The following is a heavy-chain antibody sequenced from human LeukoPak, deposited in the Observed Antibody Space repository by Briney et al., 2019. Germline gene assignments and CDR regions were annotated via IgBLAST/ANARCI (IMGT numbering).Heavy chain of an antibody. CDR3: ARDKYSSGWYVYFDL. CDR1: GFTSSSYW. Sequence: GGSLRLSCAASGFTSSSYWMHWVRQAPGKGLVWVSRINTDGSSTSYADSVKGRFTISRDNAKNTLYLQMNSLRAEDTAVYYCARDKYSSGWYVYFDLWGRGTLVTVSS. D-gene: IGHD6-19*01. J-gene: IGHJ2*01. CDR2: INTDGSST. V-gene: IGHV3-74*01.